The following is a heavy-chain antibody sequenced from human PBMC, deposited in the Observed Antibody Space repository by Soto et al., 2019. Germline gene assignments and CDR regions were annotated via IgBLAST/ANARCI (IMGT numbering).Heavy chain of an antibody. CDR3: AREYITMVRGKYFDY. CDR1: GFTFSSYG. V-gene: IGHV3-33*01. D-gene: IGHD3-10*01. Sequence: QVQLVESGGGVVQPGRSLRLSCAASGFTFSSYGMHWVRQAPGKGLEWVAVIWYDGSNKYYADSVKGRFTISRDNSKNTLYLQMNSLRDEDTAVYYCAREYITMVRGKYFDYGGQGTLVTVSS. J-gene: IGHJ4*02. CDR2: IWYDGSNK.